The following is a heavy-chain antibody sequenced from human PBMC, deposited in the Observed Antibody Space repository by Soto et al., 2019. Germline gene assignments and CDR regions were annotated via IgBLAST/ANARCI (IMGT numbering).Heavy chain of an antibody. Sequence: LRLSCAASGFTFSSYWMSWVRQAPGKGLEWVANIKQDGSEKYYVDSVKGRFTISRDNAKNSLYLQMNGLRAEDTAVYYCARDYDFWSGYIQVDGMDVWGQGTTVTSP. CDR2: IKQDGSEK. CDR3: ARDYDFWSGYIQVDGMDV. V-gene: IGHV3-7*03. CDR1: GFTFSSYW. J-gene: IGHJ6*02. D-gene: IGHD3-3*01.